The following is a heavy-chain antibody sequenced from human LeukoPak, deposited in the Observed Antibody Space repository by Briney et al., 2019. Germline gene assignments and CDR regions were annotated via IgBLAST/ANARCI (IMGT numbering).Heavy chain of an antibody. CDR2: INPNSGT. J-gene: IGHJ4*02. D-gene: IGHD6-13*01. CDR3: VREEQHQRGRHFEY. Sequence: GASVTVSCKASGYTFSGYYIHWVRQGPGQGLEWMGWINPNSGTNYAQNFQGRVTMTRDTSISTAYMELSRLRSDDTAVYYCVREEQHQRGRHFEYWGQGTLVTVSS. CDR1: GYTFSGYY. V-gene: IGHV1-2*02.